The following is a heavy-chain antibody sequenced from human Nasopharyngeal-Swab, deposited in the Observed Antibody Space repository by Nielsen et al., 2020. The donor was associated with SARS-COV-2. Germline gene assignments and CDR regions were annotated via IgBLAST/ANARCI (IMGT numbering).Heavy chain of an antibody. D-gene: IGHD6-19*01. CDR3: ARDPTSVAGTGDYYYGMDV. CDR1: GYTFTGYS. J-gene: IGHJ6*02. V-gene: IGHV1-2*06. CDR2: INPNSGGT. Sequence: ASVKVSCKASGYTFTGYSMHWVRQAPGQGLEWMGRINPNSGGTNYAQKFQGRVTMTRDTSISTAYMELSRLRSDETAVYYCARDPTSVAGTGDYYYGMDVWGQGTTVTVSS.